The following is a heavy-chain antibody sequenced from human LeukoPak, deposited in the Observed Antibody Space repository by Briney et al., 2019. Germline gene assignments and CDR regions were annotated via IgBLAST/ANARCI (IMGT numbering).Heavy chain of an antibody. J-gene: IGHJ3*02. CDR1: GGSISSYY. D-gene: IGHD3-22*01. CDR3: ARDVNYDSSGYYYHAFDI. V-gene: IGHV4-59*01. Sequence: SETLSLTCTVSGGSISSYYWSWIRQPPGKGLEWIGDIYYSGSTNYNPSLKSRVTISVDTSKNHFSLKLSSVTAADTAVYYCARDVNYDSSGYYYHAFDIWGQGTMVTVSS. CDR2: IYYSGST.